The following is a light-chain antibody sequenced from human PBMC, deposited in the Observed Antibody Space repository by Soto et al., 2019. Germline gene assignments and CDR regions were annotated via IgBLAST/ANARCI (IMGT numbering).Light chain of an antibody. CDR3: QQYNDWPPLT. CDR1: QSLRST. V-gene: IGKV3D-15*01. Sequence: IGLTQSPGTLSLSQGERATLSCRASQSLRSTSLAWYQQKPGQAPRLLMYGASNRATGIPDRFSGTVSGTDFTLTISSLQSDDFGVYYCQQYNDWPPLTFGGGTKVDIK. CDR2: GAS. J-gene: IGKJ4*01.